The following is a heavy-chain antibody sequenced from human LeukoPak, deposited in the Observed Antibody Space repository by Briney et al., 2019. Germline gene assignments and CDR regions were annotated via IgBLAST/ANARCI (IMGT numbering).Heavy chain of an antibody. V-gene: IGHV3-7*01. CDR2: INEDGSVA. CDR3: ATGRLQPAH. J-gene: IGHJ4*02. D-gene: IGHD5-24*01. CDR1: GISFSGSW. Sequence: GGSLRLSCVVSGISFSGSWMTWVRQAPGRGLESVANINEDGSVAYFVDSVKGRFAISRDNANNSVFLQLKSLRAEDTAVYYCATGRLQPAHWGQGTLVTVSS.